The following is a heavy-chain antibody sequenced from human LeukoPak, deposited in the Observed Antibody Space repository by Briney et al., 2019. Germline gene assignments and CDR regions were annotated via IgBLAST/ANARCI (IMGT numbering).Heavy chain of an antibody. J-gene: IGHJ3*02. CDR3: ASSDWYAAFDI. Sequence: GGSLRLSCAASGFTFSDYAMNWVRQAPGKGLFWVSTISGSGNSTYYADSVKARFTISRDNAKNTLYLQMNSLRAEDTALYYCASSDWYAAFDIWGQGTMVTVSS. CDR2: ISGSGNST. D-gene: IGHD3-9*01. CDR1: GFTFSDYA. V-gene: IGHV3-23*01.